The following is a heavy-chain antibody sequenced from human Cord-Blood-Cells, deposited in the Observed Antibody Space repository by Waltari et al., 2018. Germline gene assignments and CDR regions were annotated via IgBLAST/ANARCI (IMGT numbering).Heavy chain of an antibody. CDR3: ARDQRAREYYDFWSGYYYFDY. V-gene: IGHV3-7*01. D-gene: IGHD3-3*01. CDR1: GFTFSSYW. Sequence: EVQLVESGGGLVQPGGSLRLSCAASGFTFSSYWMSWVRQAPGKGLEWVANIKQDGSEKYYVDSVKGRFTISRDNAKNSLYLQMNSLRAEDTAVYDCARDQRAREYYDFWSGYYYFDYWGQGTLVTVSS. J-gene: IGHJ4*02. CDR2: IKQDGSEK.